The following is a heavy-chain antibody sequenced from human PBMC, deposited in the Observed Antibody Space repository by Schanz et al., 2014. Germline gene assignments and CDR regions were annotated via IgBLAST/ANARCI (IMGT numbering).Heavy chain of an antibody. Sequence: VQLLESGGGLVQPGGSLRLSCAASGFTFSAYAMTWVRQAPGKGLEWVAILWHDGSKKYYADSVKGRFTVSRDNAKNTLYLQRNSLRAEDTAVYYCARPALWFGDNCFDPWGQGTLVTVSS. CDR1: GFTFSAYA. D-gene: IGHD3-10*01. CDR3: ARPALWFGDNCFDP. V-gene: IGHV3-33*08. J-gene: IGHJ5*02. CDR2: LWHDGSKK.